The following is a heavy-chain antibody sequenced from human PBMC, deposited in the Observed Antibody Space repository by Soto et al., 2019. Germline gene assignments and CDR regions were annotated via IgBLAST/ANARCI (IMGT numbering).Heavy chain of an antibody. CDR2: INPNSGGT. CDR3: ARDGHYYDSSGYHRPLYYFDY. CDR1: GYTFTGYY. V-gene: IGHV1-2*04. J-gene: IGHJ4*02. Sequence: QVQLVPSGAEVKKPGASVKVSCNASGYTFTGYYMHWVRQAPGQGLEWMGWINPNSGGTNYAQKFQGWVTMTRDTSISTAYMELSRLRSDDTAVYYCARDGHYYDSSGYHRPLYYFDYWGQGTLVTVSS. D-gene: IGHD3-22*01.